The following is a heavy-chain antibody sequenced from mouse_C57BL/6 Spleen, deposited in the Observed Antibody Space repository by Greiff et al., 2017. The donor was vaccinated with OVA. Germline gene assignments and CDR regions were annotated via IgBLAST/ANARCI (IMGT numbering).Heavy chain of an antibody. CDR1: GYSITSGYY. CDR3: ARVQTAYYAMDY. Sequence: VQLKESGPGLVKPSQSLSLTCSVTGYSITSGYYWNWIRQFPGNKLEWMGYISYDGSNNYNPSLKNRISITRDTSKNQFFLKLNSVTTEDTATYYCARVQTAYYAMDYWGQGTSVTVSS. J-gene: IGHJ4*01. D-gene: IGHD4-1*01. CDR2: ISYDGSN. V-gene: IGHV3-6*01.